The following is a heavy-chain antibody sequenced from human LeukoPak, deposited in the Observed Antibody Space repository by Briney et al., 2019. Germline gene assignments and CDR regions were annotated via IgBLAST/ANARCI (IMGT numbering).Heavy chain of an antibody. CDR2: ISGSSGST. V-gene: IGHV3-23*01. D-gene: IGHD6-13*01. Sequence: PGGSLSLSWAASGFTFSSYSMKWVRQAPGKGLEWVSAISGSSGSTYYADSVKGRFTISRDNSKNTLYLQMNSLRAEDTAVYYCAKGTYGSSCFPYWGQGTLVTVSS. CDR1: GFTFSSYS. J-gene: IGHJ4*02. CDR3: AKGTYGSSCFPY.